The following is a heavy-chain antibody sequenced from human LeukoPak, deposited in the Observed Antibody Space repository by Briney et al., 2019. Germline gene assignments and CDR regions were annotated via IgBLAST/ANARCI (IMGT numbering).Heavy chain of an antibody. CDR3: AKGYVWGSYRFPFDY. V-gene: IGHV3-23*01. J-gene: IGHJ4*02. CDR1: GFTFSTHA. CDR2: ISGSGDST. D-gene: IGHD3-16*02. Sequence: GGSLRLSCAASGFTFSTHAVNWVRQAPGKGLEWVSTISGSGDSTYYADSVKGRFTISRDNSKNTLYLQMNSLRAEDTAVYYCAKGYVWGSYRFPFDYWGQGTLVTVSS.